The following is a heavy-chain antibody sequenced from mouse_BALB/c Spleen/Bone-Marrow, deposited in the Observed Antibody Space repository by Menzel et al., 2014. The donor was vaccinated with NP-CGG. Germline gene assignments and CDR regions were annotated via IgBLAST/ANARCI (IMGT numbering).Heavy chain of an antibody. D-gene: IGHD1-2*01. V-gene: IGHV1-5*01. CDR2: IYPGNSDT. CDR1: GYSFTSYW. CDR3: TRCYYAYDAWFAY. Sequence: EVQLQQSGTVLARPGASVKMSCKASGYSFTSYWMHWVKQRPGQGLEWIGAIYPGNSDTSYNQKFKGEAKLTAVTSASTAYMDLSSLTNEDSAVYYCTRCYYAYDAWFAYWGQGTLVTVSA. J-gene: IGHJ3*01.